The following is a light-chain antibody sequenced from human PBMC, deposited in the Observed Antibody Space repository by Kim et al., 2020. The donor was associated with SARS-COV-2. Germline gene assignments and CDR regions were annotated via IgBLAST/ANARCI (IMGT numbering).Light chain of an antibody. Sequence: DIQMTQSPSTLSASVGDRVTITCRASQIITSWLAWYQQKPGKAPKILISKTSTLESGVPSRFSGSGSGTEFTLTISSLQPDDFATYYCQQYHTYSTFGGGTKVDIK. CDR1: QIITSW. J-gene: IGKJ4*01. CDR3: QQYHTYST. CDR2: KTS. V-gene: IGKV1-5*03.